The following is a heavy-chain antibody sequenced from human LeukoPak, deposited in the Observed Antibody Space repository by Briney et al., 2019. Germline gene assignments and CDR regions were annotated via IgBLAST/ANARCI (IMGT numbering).Heavy chain of an antibody. CDR3: ARGRYSYGADFYYYYYMDV. CDR1: GGSISSYY. CDR2: IYYSGST. V-gene: IGHV4-59*01. Sequence: SETLSLTCTVSGGSISSYYWSWIRQPPGKGLEWIGYIYYSGSTNYNPSLKSRVTISVDTSKNQFSLKLSSVTAADTAVYYCARGRYSYGADFYYYYYMDVWGKGTTVTVSS. J-gene: IGHJ6*03. D-gene: IGHD5-18*01.